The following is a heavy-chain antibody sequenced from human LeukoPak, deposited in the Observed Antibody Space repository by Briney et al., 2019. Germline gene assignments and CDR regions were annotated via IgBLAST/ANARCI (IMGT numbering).Heavy chain of an antibody. CDR2: ISAYNGNT. Sequence: ASVKVSCKASGYTFTSYGISWVRQAPGQGLEWMGWISAYNGNTNYAQKLQGRVTMTTDTSTSTAYMELRSLRSDDTAVYYCARAYYDFWSGYQYNWFDPWGQGTLVTVSS. V-gene: IGHV1-18*01. J-gene: IGHJ5*02. CDR3: ARAYYDFWSGYQYNWFDP. CDR1: GYTFTSYG. D-gene: IGHD3-3*01.